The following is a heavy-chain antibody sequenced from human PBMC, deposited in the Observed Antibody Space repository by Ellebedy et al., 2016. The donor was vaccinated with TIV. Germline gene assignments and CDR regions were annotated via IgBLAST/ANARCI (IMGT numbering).Heavy chain of an antibody. Sequence: PGGSLRLSCAASGFTFSGYGMHWVRQAPGKGLEWVAVISYDGGNDYHADFVKGRFTISRDNSKNTLFLQMNSLGAEDTAVYYCAKDVVNYGSMYYYYAMDVWGQGTTVTVSS. CDR1: GFTFSGYG. CDR3: AKDVVNYGSMYYYYAMDV. D-gene: IGHD3-10*01. V-gene: IGHV3-30*18. J-gene: IGHJ6*02. CDR2: ISYDGGND.